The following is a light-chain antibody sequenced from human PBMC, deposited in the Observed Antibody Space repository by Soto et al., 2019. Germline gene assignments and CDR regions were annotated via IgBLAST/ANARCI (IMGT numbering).Light chain of an antibody. J-gene: IGKJ1*01. V-gene: IGKV3-15*01. CDR3: QQYNNWSWT. Sequence: EIVMPQSPATLSVSPGERATLSCRASQSVSSNLAWYQQKPGQAPRLLIYGASTKATGIPARFSGSVSGTEFTLTISSLQSEDVAVYYCQQYNNWSWTFGQGTKVEIK. CDR2: GAS. CDR1: QSVSSN.